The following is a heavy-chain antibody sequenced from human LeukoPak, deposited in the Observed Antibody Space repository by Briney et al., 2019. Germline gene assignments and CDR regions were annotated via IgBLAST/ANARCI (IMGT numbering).Heavy chain of an antibody. CDR1: GGSISSYY. Sequence: QSSETLSLTCTVSGGSISSYYWSWIRQPAGKGLEWIGRIYTSGSTNYNPSLKSRVTMSVDTSKNQFSLKLSSVTAADTAVYYCARGFVYDSSGLEAFDIWGQGTMVTVSS. CDR2: IYTSGST. D-gene: IGHD3-22*01. J-gene: IGHJ3*02. CDR3: ARGFVYDSSGLEAFDI. V-gene: IGHV4-4*07.